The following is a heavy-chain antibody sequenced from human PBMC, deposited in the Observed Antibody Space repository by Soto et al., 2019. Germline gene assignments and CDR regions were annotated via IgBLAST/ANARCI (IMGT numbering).Heavy chain of an antibody. Sequence: SMRLSCAASGFSFCIYVMTWFRQAPGKGLYCVSAISGDGGSPYYADSVKGRFTISRDNSKNTLYLQMSSLRIEDTAMYYCVSRGAVSRGEGGPYDSWGQGTLVTVSS. CDR2: ISGDGGSP. CDR1: GFSFCIYV. J-gene: IGHJ5*01. CDR3: VSRGAVSRGEGGPYDS. D-gene: IGHD2-21*01. V-gene: IGHV3-64D*08.